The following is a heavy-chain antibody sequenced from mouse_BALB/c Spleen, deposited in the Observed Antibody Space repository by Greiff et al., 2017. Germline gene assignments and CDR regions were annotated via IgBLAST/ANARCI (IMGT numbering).Heavy chain of an antibody. CDR1: GFTFNTYA. D-gene: IGHD2-2*01. CDR3: VRQNGYYWYFDV. J-gene: IGHJ1*01. Sequence: DAGGGLVQPKGSLKLSCAASGFTFNTYAMNWVRQAPGKGLEWVARIRSKSNNYATYYADSVKDRFTISRDDSQSMLYLQMNNLKTEDTAMYYCVRQNGYYWYFDVWGAGTTVTVSS. CDR2: IRSKSNNYAT. V-gene: IGHV10-1*02.